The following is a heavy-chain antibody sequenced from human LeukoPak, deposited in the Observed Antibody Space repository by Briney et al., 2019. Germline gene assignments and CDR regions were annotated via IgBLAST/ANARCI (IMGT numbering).Heavy chain of an antibody. J-gene: IGHJ4*02. CDR2: IRSKAYGGTT. V-gene: IGHV3-49*04. D-gene: IGHD6-25*01. CDR1: GFTFGDYA. Sequence: GGSLRLSCTASGFTFGDYAMSWVRQAPGNGLEWVGFIRSKAYGGTTEYAASVKGRFTISRDDSKSIAYLQMNSLKTEDTAVYYCTRDGSDTSYWGQGTLVTVSS. CDR3: TRDGSDTSY.